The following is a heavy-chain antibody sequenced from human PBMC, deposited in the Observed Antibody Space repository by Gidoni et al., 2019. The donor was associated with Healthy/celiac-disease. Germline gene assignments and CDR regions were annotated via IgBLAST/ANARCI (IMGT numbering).Heavy chain of an antibody. CDR3: ASGGTTFDY. J-gene: IGHJ4*02. CDR2: INPNSGGT. Sequence: QVHLVQSGAEVKKPGASVKVHCKDPGYTFTGYYRHWLRQAPGQGLEWMGWINPNSGGTNFSQNFQVRVTMTRDTSISTAYMELSRLRSDDTAVYYCASGGTTFDYWGQGTLVTVSS. V-gene: IGHV1-2*02. CDR1: GYTFTGYY. D-gene: IGHD1-7*01.